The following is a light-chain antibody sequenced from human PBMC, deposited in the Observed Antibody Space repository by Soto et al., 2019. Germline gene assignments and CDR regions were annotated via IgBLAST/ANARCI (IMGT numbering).Light chain of an antibody. CDR1: QSVSSSY. CDR3: KQYGSFPWT. CDR2: GAS. V-gene: IGKV3-20*01. Sequence: EIVLTQSPGTLSLSPGERATLSCRASQSVSSSYLAWYQQKLGQAPRLLIYGASSRATGIPDRFSGSGSGTDFTLTISRLEPDDFAVYYCKQYGSFPWTFGQGTKVEIK. J-gene: IGKJ1*01.